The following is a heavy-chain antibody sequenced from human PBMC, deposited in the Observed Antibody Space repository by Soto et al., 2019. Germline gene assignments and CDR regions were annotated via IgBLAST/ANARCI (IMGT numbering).Heavy chain of an antibody. D-gene: IGHD1-1*01. Sequence: QVLLVESGGGLVKAGGSLRLSCAASGFIFSDYYMSWVRQTPGKGLEWVSYISTRSTYTNYAYSVKGRFTISRDNTKNSLYLQMDSVRVEDTAVYYCARDLAWKRGKVGRYYYGMDVWGQGTTVTVSS. CDR1: GFIFSDYY. V-gene: IGHV3-11*06. CDR2: ISTRSTYT. J-gene: IGHJ6*02. CDR3: ARDLAWKRGKVGRYYYGMDV.